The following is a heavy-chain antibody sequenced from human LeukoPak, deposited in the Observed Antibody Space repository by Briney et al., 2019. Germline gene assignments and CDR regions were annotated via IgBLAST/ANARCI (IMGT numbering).Heavy chain of an antibody. CDR2: IYDGTST. CDR1: RGSLSGYY. D-gene: IGHD6-19*01. J-gene: IGHJ3*02. CDR3: AAIAVDGHALDAFDI. V-gene: IGHV4-34*01. Sequence: PPETLSLTCAVSRGSLSGYYWSWIRQPPGKGLEWIGEIYDGTSTNYNPPLKSRVTMSLDTSKNRISLKLSSVTAADTAVYFCAAIAVDGHALDAFDIWGQGKMVTVSS.